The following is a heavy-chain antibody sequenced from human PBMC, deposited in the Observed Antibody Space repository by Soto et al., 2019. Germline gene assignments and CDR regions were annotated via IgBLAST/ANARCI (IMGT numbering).Heavy chain of an antibody. CDR1: GFTFSSYG. Sequence: GGSLRLSCAASGFTFSSYGMYWVRQAPGKGLEWVAVIWYDGSNKYYADSVKGRFTISRDNSKNTLYLQMNSLRAEDTAVYYCARARHYYDSSGYYLLDYWGQGTLVTVSS. D-gene: IGHD3-22*01. J-gene: IGHJ4*02. CDR2: IWYDGSNK. V-gene: IGHV3-33*01. CDR3: ARARHYYDSSGYYLLDY.